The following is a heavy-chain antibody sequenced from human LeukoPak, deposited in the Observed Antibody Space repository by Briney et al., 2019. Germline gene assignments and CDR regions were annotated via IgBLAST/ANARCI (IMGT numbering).Heavy chain of an antibody. CDR2: IRSKGYGGTT. CDR1: GFTFGDYA. CDR3: SRYYTVMVTADAFDI. Sequence: GGSLRLSCTAPGFTFGDYAMSWFRQAPGKGLEWIGFIRSKGYGGTTEYAASVRGRFTISRDDSKSIVYLQMSSLKTEVTAVYYCSRYYTVMVTADAFDIWGQGTMVTVSS. J-gene: IGHJ3*02. V-gene: IGHV3-49*03. D-gene: IGHD5-18*01.